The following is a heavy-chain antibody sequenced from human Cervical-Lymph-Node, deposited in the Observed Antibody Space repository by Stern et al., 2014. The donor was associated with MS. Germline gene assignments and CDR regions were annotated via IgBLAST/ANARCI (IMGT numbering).Heavy chain of an antibody. J-gene: IGHJ4*02. CDR2: IKRKSDGGTT. V-gene: IGHV3-15*01. CDR1: GFTFTNAW. D-gene: IGHD3-9*01. CDR3: NTCPTYYDVLTGCRLDY. Sequence: EVQLVESGGGLVKPGGSLRLSCTASGFTFTNAWMGWVRQAPGKGLEWVGRIKRKSDGGTTDYAAPVKGRFTISRDDSENTLYLQMNSLKTGDTAVYFCNTCPTYYDVLTGCRLDYWGQGTLVTVSS.